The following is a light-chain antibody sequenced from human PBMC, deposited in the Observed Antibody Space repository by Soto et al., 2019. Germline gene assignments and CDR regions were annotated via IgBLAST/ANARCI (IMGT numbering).Light chain of an antibody. CDR1: RNISSD. Sequence: IQMTQSPSSLSASVGDRVTLSCRASRNISSDLNWYQLKPGKAPKLLIYRASTLQNGVPSRFSGSGSATDFTLTITTLHPEDVATYSCQQSYSTRPYTFGQGNKVEIK. CDR3: QQSYSTRPYT. J-gene: IGKJ2*01. CDR2: RAS. V-gene: IGKV1-39*01.